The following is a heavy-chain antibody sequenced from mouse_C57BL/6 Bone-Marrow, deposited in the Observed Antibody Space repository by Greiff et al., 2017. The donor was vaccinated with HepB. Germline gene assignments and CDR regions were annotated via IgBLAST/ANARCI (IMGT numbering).Heavy chain of an antibody. J-gene: IGHJ4*01. CDR1: GFTFSDYY. D-gene: IGHD1-1*01. CDR2: ISHGGGST. CDR3: ARRDYYGSSYYAMDY. V-gene: IGHV5-12*01. Sequence: EVQGVESGGGLVQPGGSLKLSCAASGFTFSDYYMYWVRQTPEKRLEWVAYISHGGGSTYYPDTVKGRFTISRDNAKNTLYLQMSRLKSEDTAMYYCARRDYYGSSYYAMDYWGQGTSVTVSS.